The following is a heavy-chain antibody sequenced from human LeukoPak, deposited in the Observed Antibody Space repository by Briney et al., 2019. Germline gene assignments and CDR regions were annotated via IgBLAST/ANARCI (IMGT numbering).Heavy chain of an antibody. CDR2: IYWDDDK. Sequence: SGPKLVKPAQTLTLTCTFSGFSLSTSGVGVGWIRQPPGMALVWLALIYWDDDKRYSPSLKSRLTITKDTSKNQVVLTMTNMDPVDTATYYCAHRSMVRGSSDAFDIWGQGTMVTVSS. V-gene: IGHV2-5*02. D-gene: IGHD3-10*01. J-gene: IGHJ3*02. CDR3: AHRSMVRGSSDAFDI. CDR1: GFSLSTSGVG.